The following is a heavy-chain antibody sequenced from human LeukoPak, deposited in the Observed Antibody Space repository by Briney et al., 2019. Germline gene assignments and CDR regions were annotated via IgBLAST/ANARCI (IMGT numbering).Heavy chain of an antibody. Sequence: PGGSLRLSCAVSGFASRTHVIHWVRQAPGKGLEWVAVISNDERTIFYADSVKGRFTISRDNSKSTLYLQMNSLRAEDTAVYYCVREAYYASGSPPTYYFDSWGQGTLVTVSS. CDR3: VREAYYASGSPPTYYFDS. J-gene: IGHJ4*02. CDR1: GFASRTHV. CDR2: ISNDERTI. V-gene: IGHV3-30*04. D-gene: IGHD3-16*01.